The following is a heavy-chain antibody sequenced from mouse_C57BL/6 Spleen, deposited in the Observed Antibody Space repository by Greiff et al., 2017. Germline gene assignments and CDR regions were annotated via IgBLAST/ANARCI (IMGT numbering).Heavy chain of an antibody. CDR3: ARRGSSGFDY. Sequence: VHVKQSGPELVKPGASVKISCKASGYTFTDYYMNWVKQSHGKSLEWIGDINPNNGGTSYNQKFKGKATLTVDKSSSTAYMELRSLTSEDSAVYYCARRGSSGFDYWGQGTTLTVSS. CDR1: GYTFTDYY. J-gene: IGHJ2*01. V-gene: IGHV1-26*01. CDR2: INPNNGGT. D-gene: IGHD3-2*02.